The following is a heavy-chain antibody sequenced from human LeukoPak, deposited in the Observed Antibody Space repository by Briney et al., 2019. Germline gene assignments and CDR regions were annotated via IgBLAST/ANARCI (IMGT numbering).Heavy chain of an antibody. V-gene: IGHV3-21*01. CDR3: ARTYFDWLLRPTFDY. D-gene: IGHD3-9*01. Sequence: KSGGSLRLSCAASGFTFSSYSMNWIRQAPGKGLEWVSSISGSSSYIYYADSVKGRFTISRANAKNSLYLQMNSLRAEDTAVYYCARTYFDWLLRPTFDYWGQGTLVTVSS. CDR2: ISGSSSYI. CDR1: GFTFSSYS. J-gene: IGHJ4*02.